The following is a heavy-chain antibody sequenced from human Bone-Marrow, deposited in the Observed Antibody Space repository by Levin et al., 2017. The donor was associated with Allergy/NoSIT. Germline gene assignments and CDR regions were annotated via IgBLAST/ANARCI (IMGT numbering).Heavy chain of an antibody. V-gene: IGHV3-30*04. Sequence: GGSLRLSCAASGFSFSRHAMHWVRQAPGKGLEWVAFILYVGRNKYYADSVKGRFTISRDNSKNTLYLQINSLRAEATAEYYCARCIGELGLLLSAFDIWGQGTMVTVSS. CDR3: ARCIGELGLLLSAFDI. D-gene: IGHD3-10*01. CDR2: ILYVGRNK. CDR1: GFSFSRHA. J-gene: IGHJ3*02.